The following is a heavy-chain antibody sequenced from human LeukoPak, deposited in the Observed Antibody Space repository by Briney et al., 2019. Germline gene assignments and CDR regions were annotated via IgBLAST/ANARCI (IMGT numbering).Heavy chain of an antibody. J-gene: IGHJ6*03. D-gene: IGHD1-14*01. Sequence: SETLSLTCTVSGGSISSYYWSWIRQPPGKGLEWIGYIYYSGSTNYNPSLKSRVTISVDTSKNQFSLKLSSVTAADTAVYYCARVNNSLRLAAYYYYYMDVWGKGTTVTVSS. CDR3: ARVNNSLRLAAYYYYYMDV. CDR1: GGSISSYY. V-gene: IGHV4-59*01. CDR2: IYYSGST.